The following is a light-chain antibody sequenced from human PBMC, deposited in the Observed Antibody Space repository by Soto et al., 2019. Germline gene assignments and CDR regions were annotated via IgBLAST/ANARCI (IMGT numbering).Light chain of an antibody. J-gene: IGKJ4*01. Sequence: PRERVTLTCRASAGVSSSKLTWYQQKPGQAPRLLIYGASTRATSMPARFSGSGSGTDFALTISSLQPEDFAVYYCQQDYNLPPLTFGGGTKA. CDR1: AGVSSSK. CDR3: QQDYNLPPLT. CDR2: GAS. V-gene: IGKV3D-7*01.